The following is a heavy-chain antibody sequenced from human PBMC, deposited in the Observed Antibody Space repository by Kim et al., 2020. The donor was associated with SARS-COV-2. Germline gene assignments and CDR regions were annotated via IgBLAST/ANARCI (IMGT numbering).Heavy chain of an antibody. V-gene: IGHV1-3*01. CDR1: GYTFTSYT. CDR3: ARGGAASYYYYYMDV. CDR2: INVGNGNT. D-gene: IGHD2-15*01. Sequence: ASVKVSCKASGYTFTSYTMHWVRQAPGQRLEWMGWINVGNGNTKYSQNFQGRVTITRDTSANTVYMELSSLRSEDTAVYYCARGGAASYYYYYMDVWGKGTTVTVSS. J-gene: IGHJ6*03.